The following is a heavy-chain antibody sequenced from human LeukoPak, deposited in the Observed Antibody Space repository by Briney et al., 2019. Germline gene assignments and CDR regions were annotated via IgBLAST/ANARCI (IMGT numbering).Heavy chain of an antibody. CDR2: IYTSGST. CDR3: VRDNYCSSTSCYPDRFDP. J-gene: IGHJ5*02. CDR1: GGSFSGYY. V-gene: IGHV4-4*07. Sequence: PSETLSLTCAVYGGSFSGYYWSWIRQPAGKGLEWIGRIYTSGSTNYNPSLKSRVTMSVDTSKNQFSLKLSSVTAADTAVYYCVRDNYCSSTSCYPDRFDPWGQGTLVTVSS. D-gene: IGHD2-2*01.